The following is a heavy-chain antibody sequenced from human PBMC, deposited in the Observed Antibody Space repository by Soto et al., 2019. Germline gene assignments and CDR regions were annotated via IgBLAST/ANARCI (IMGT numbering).Heavy chain of an antibody. CDR1: GGSFSGYY. CDR3: AGTYYYDSSGFWPI. V-gene: IGHV4-34*01. D-gene: IGHD3-22*01. J-gene: IGHJ4*02. Sequence: KTSETLSLTCAVYGGSFSGYYWSWIRQPPGKGLEWIGEINHSGSTNYNPSLKSRVTISVDTSKNQFSLKLSSVTAADTAVYYCAGTYYYDSSGFWPIWGQGTLVTVSS. CDR2: INHSGST.